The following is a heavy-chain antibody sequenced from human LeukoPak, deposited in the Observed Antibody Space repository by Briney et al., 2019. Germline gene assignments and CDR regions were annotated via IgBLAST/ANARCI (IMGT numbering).Heavy chain of an antibody. Sequence: GGSLRLSCAASGFTFSDYYMSWVRQAPGKGLEWVSYISSSSSYTNYVDSVKGRFTISRDNAKNTLYLQMNSLRAEDTAVYYCARPGGLAAGYGMDVWGQGTTVTVSS. D-gene: IGHD3-16*01. CDR3: ARPGGLAAGYGMDV. V-gene: IGHV3-11*06. CDR1: GFTFSDYY. CDR2: ISSSSSYT. J-gene: IGHJ6*02.